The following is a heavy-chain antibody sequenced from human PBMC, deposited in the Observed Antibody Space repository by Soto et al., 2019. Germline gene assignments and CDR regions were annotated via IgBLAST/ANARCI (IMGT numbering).Heavy chain of an antibody. D-gene: IGHD1-1*01. J-gene: IGHJ4*01. CDR3: ARDPGRRFDY. CDR1: GFTFRSYW. V-gene: IGHV3-7*03. CDR2: IKQDGSED. Sequence: EVHLVESWGGLVQPGGSLRLSCATSGFTFRSYWMTWVRQAPGKGLEWVASIKQDGSEDPYVDSVKGRFTISRDNAENSLYLQMNSLKVNDTAVYYCARDPGRRFDYWGPGTLVTVSS.